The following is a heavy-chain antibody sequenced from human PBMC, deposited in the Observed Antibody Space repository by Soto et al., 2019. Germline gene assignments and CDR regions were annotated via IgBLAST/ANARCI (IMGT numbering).Heavy chain of an antibody. D-gene: IGHD5-18*01. CDR1: GFTFSSYA. Sequence: GGSLRLSCAASGFTFSSYAMSWVRQAPGKGLEWVSAISGSGGSTYYANSVKGRFTISRDNSKNTLYLQMNSLRAEDTAVYYCAKVGVPGYSYGIDYWGQGTLVTVSS. CDR3: AKVGVPGYSYGIDY. J-gene: IGHJ4*02. CDR2: ISGSGGST. V-gene: IGHV3-23*01.